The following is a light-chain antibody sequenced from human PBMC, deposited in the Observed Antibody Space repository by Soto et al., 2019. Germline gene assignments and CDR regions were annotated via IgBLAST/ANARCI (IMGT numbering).Light chain of an antibody. J-gene: IGLJ2*01. CDR3: CSYAGSSTFGVV. CDR2: EGS. CDR1: SSDVGSYNL. V-gene: IGLV2-23*03. Sequence: ALTQPASVSGSPGQSITISCTGTSSDVGSYNLVSWYQQHPGKAPKLMIYEGSKRPSGVSNRFSGSKSGNTASLTISGLQAEDEADYYCCSYAGSSTFGVVFGGGTKLTVL.